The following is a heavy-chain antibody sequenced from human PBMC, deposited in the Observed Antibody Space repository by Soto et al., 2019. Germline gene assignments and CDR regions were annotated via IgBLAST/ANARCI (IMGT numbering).Heavy chain of an antibody. J-gene: IGHJ5*02. D-gene: IGHD6-6*01. V-gene: IGHV4-39*01. CDR3: ARPQSIAAPNEGWLDP. CDR2: IYYSGST. Sequence: SETLSLTCTVSGGSISSSSYYWGWIRQPPGKGLEWIGSIYYSGSTYYNPSLKSRVTISVDTSKNQFSLKLSSVTAADTAVYYCARPQSIAAPNEGWLDPSGQGTLVTVSS. CDR1: GGSISSSSYY.